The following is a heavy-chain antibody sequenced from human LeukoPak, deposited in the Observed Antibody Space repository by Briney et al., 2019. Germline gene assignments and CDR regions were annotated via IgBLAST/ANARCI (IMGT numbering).Heavy chain of an antibody. Sequence: GGSLRLSCAASGLTFSSHTMNWVRQAPAKGLEWVSGISGSGGSTDYADSVKGRFTISRDNSKNTLYLQMNSLRDEDTAVYYCAKDKQWLFDYWGEGSLVTVS. D-gene: IGHD6-19*01. J-gene: IGHJ4*02. CDR1: GLTFSSHT. V-gene: IGHV3-23*01. CDR3: AKDKQWLFDY. CDR2: ISGSGGST.